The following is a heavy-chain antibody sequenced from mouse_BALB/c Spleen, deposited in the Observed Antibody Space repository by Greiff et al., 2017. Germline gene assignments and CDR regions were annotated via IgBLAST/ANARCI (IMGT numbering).Heavy chain of an antibody. CDR1: GFTFSSFG. Sequence: EVQVVESGGGLVQPGGSRKLSCAASGFTFSSFGMHWVRQAPEKGLEWVAYISSGSSTIYYADTVKGRFTISRDNPKNTLFLQMTSLRSEDTAMYYCARQGWDGAWFAYWGQGTLVTVSA. V-gene: IGHV5-17*02. CDR2: ISSGSSTI. J-gene: IGHJ3*01. D-gene: IGHD4-1*01. CDR3: ARQGWDGAWFAY.